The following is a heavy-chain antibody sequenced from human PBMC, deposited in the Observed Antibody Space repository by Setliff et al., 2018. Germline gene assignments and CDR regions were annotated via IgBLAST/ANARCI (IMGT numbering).Heavy chain of an antibody. CDR2: INTGGGSS. Sequence: ASVKVSCKASGYSLVTHYMHWVRQAPGQGLEWMGLINTGGGSSSYAPKFQGRVTMTRDTSTSTVYMEVNILGSEDTAVYFCARAGLASAGRKGVFDYWGQGTLVT. V-gene: IGHV1-46*01. CDR3: ARAGLASAGRKGVFDY. D-gene: IGHD6-13*01. CDR1: GYSLVTHY. J-gene: IGHJ4*02.